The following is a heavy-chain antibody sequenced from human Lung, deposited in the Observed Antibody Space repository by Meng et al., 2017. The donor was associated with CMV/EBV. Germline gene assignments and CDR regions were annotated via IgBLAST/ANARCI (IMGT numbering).Heavy chain of an antibody. CDR1: EFTSGSYG. V-gene: IGHV3-33*01. D-gene: IGHD1-1*01. J-gene: IGHJ4*02. Sequence: GESLKISCTSSEFTSGSYGMHWVRQPPGKGLEWVAFLWYDGSHEYLADSVRGRFSISRDNSKSTVYLQMNSLRAEDTAFYYCARDSALSTGTTPEFDSWGQGTLVTVSS. CDR2: LWYDGSHE. CDR3: ARDSALSTGTTPEFDS.